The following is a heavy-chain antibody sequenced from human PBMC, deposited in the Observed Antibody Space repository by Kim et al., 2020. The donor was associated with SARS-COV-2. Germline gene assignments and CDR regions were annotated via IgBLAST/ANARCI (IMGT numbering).Heavy chain of an antibody. J-gene: IGHJ6*02. Sequence: SETLSLTCTVSGGSISSYYWSWIRQPPGKGLEWIGYIYYSGSTNYNPSLKSRVTISVDTSKNQFSLKLSSVTAADTAVYYCARWKYDFWSGYYRNRWGEIGYYGMDVWGQGTTVTVSS. CDR1: GGSISSYY. CDR3: ARWKYDFWSGYYRNRWGEIGYYGMDV. D-gene: IGHD3-3*01. V-gene: IGHV4-59*13. CDR2: IYYSGST.